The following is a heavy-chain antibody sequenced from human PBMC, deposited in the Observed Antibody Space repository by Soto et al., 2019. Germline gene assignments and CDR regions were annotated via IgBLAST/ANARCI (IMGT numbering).Heavy chain of an antibody. V-gene: IGHV3-30*18. J-gene: IGHJ4*02. CDR1: GFTFSCYG. CDR3: AKDRGALRWSEEHYYFDY. D-gene: IGHD4-17*01. Sequence: GGSLRLSCAASGFTFSCYGMHWVRQSPGKGLEWVAVILYDGSNKYYADSVKGRFTISRDNSKNTLYLQMNSLRAEDTAVYYCAKDRGALRWSEEHYYFDYWGQGTLVTVSS. CDR2: ILYDGSNK.